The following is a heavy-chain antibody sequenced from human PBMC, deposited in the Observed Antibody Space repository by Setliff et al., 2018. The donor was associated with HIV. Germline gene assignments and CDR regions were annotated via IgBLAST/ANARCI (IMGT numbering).Heavy chain of an antibody. Sequence: SETLSLTCTVSGGSIRSGSYYWTWIRQPAGKGPEWIGHIYTNGYTNYNPSLKSRVTISVDTSRDQFSLQLTSVTAADTAVYYCARLTTTYYYDSSAYYHPVWGQGTLVTVSS. J-gene: IGHJ4*02. CDR2: IYTNGYT. CDR3: ARLTTTYYYDSSAYYHPV. D-gene: IGHD3-22*01. V-gene: IGHV4-61*09. CDR1: GGSIRSGSYY.